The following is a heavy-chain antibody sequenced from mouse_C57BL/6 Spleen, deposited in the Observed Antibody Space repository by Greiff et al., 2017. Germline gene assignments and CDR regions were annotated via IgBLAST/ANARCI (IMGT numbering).Heavy chain of an antibody. V-gene: IGHV3-6*01. J-gene: IGHJ4*01. D-gene: IGHD1-1*01. CDR3: ARDGFIPYAMDY. CDR2: ISYDGSN. Sequence: EVKLQESGPGLVKPSQSLSLTCSVTGYSITSGYYWNWIRQFPGNKLEWMGYISYDGSNNYNPSLKNRISITRDTSKNQFFLKLNSVTTEDTATYYCARDGFIPYAMDYWGQGTSVTVSS. CDR1: GYSITSGYY.